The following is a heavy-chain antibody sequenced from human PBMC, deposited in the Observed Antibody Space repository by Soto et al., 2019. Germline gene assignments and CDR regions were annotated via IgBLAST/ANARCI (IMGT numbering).Heavy chain of an antibody. Sequence: SETLSLTCTVSGGSISSYYWSWIRQPPGKGLEWIGYIYYSGSTNYNPSLKSRVTISVDTSKNQFSLKLSSVTAADTAVYYCASSNVLRFLEWLPLDYWGPGPLVTVSS. CDR2: IYYSGST. V-gene: IGHV4-59*01. CDR1: GGSISSYY. D-gene: IGHD3-3*01. CDR3: ASSNVLRFLEWLPLDY. J-gene: IGHJ4*02.